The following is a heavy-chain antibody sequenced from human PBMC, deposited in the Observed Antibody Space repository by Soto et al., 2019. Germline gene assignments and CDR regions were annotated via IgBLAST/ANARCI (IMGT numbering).Heavy chain of an antibody. CDR1: GFTFSSYY. CDR3: ARSGVGSGWYRFDY. V-gene: IGHV3-7*01. J-gene: IGHJ4*02. CDR2: VNGDGSEK. Sequence: EVQLVESGGGLVQPGGSLRLSCAASGFTFSSYYMSWVRQAQGKGLEWVANVNGDGSEKYYVDSVKGRFTVSRDNAKNSLYLQMTSLRAEDTAVYYCARSGVGSGWYRFDYWGQGTLVTVSS. D-gene: IGHD6-19*01.